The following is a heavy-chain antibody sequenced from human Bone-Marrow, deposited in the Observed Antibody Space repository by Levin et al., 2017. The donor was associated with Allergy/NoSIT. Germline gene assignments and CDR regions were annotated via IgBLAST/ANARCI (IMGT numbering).Heavy chain of an antibody. CDR3: ARRHSSGWAYYYYYYMDV. CDR1: GGSISSSSYY. CDR2: IYYSGST. Sequence: PSETLSLTCTVSGGSISSSSYYWGWIRQPPGKGLEWIGSIYYSGSTYYNPSLKSRVTISVDTSKNQFSLKLSSVTAADTAVYYCARRHSSGWAYYYYYYMDVWGKGTTVTVSS. V-gene: IGHV4-39*01. J-gene: IGHJ6*03. D-gene: IGHD6-19*01.